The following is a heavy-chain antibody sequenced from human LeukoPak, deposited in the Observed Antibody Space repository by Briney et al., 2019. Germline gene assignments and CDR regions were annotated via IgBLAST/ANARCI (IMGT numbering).Heavy chain of an antibody. D-gene: IGHD4-11*01. CDR1: GFTFSSYD. Sequence: EGSLRLSCAASGFTFSSYDMHWVRQATGKGLEWVSAIGTAGDTYYPGSVKGRFTISRENAKNSLYLQMNSLRAGDTAVYYCARGGLDSNYDYWGQGTLLTVSS. V-gene: IGHV3-13*01. CDR3: ARGGLDSNYDY. CDR2: IGTAGDT. J-gene: IGHJ4*02.